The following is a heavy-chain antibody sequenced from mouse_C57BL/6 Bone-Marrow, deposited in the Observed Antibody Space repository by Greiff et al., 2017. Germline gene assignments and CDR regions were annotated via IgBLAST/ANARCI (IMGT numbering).Heavy chain of an antibody. Sequence: EVNVVESGGDLVKPGGSLKLSCAASGFTFSSYGMSWVRQTPDKRLEWVATISSGGSYTYYPDSVKGRFTISRDNAKNTLYLQMSSLKSEDTAMYYCARPQGYAMDYWGQGTSVTVSS. CDR2: ISSGGSYT. CDR3: ARPQGYAMDY. V-gene: IGHV5-6*01. J-gene: IGHJ4*01. CDR1: GFTFSSYG.